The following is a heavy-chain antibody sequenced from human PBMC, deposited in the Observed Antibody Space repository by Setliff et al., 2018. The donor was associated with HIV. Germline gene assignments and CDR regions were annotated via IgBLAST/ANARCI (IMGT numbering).Heavy chain of an antibody. D-gene: IGHD2-2*01. V-gene: IGHV3-23*01. CDR2: ISASGNSP. CDR3: ARSEKYCSSVSCFRGCYGMDV. CDR1: GFTFSTYP. Sequence: GGSLRLSCAASGFTFSTYPMSWVRQAPGKGLEWVSTISASGNSPYYVDSVKGRFTISRDNSKNTLYLQMNSLRVEDTAIYYCARSEKYCSSVSCFRGCYGMDVWGHGATVTVSS. J-gene: IGHJ6*02.